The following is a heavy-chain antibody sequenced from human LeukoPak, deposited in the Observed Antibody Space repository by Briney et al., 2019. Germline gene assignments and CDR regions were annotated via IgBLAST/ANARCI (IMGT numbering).Heavy chain of an antibody. Sequence: ASVKVSCRASGYTFTGYYMHWVRQAPGQGLEWMGWINPNSGGTNYAQKFQGRVTMTRDTSTDTAYMELSSLRSEDTAVYYCATDGDRYGYELDYWGQGTLVTVSS. V-gene: IGHV1-2*02. D-gene: IGHD5-18*01. CDR3: ATDGDRYGYELDY. J-gene: IGHJ4*02. CDR1: GYTFTGYY. CDR2: INPNSGGT.